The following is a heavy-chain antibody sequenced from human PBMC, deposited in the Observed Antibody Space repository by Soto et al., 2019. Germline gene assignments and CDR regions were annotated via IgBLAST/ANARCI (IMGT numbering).Heavy chain of an antibody. CDR2: IYYSGST. D-gene: IGHD2-21*02. CDR3: ARAGVAYCGGDCLGILDY. CDR1: GGSISSYY. Sequence: SETLSLTCTVSGGSISSYYWSWIRQPPGKGLEWIGYIYYSGSTNYNPSLKSRVTISVDTSKNQFSLKLSSVTAADTAVYYCARAGVAYCGGDCLGILDYWGQGTLVTVS. V-gene: IGHV4-59*01. J-gene: IGHJ4*02.